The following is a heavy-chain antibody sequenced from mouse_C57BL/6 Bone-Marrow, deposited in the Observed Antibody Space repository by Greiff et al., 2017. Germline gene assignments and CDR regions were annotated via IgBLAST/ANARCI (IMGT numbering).Heavy chain of an antibody. CDR1: GYTFTSYG. D-gene: IGHD1-1*01. J-gene: IGHJ3*01. CDR3: ARLDYYGSSSFAY. CDR2: IYPRSGNT. Sequence: QVTLKESGAELARPGASVKLSCKASGYTFTSYGISWVKQRTGQGLEWIGEIYPRSGNTYYNEKFKGKATLTADKSSSTAYMELRSLTSEDSAVYFCARLDYYGSSSFAYWGQGTLVTVSA. V-gene: IGHV1-81*01.